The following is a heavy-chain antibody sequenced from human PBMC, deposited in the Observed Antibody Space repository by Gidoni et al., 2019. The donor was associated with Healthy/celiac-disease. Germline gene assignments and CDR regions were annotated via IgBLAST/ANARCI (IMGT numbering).Heavy chain of an antibody. CDR3: AREEEMATMGAFDI. Sequence: QVQLQESGPGLVKPSQTLSLPCTVSGGSISSGGYYWSWIRQHPGKGLEWIGYIYYSGSTYYNPSLKSRVTISVDTSKNQFSLKLSSVTAADTAVYYCAREEEMATMGAFDIWGQGTMVTVSS. J-gene: IGHJ3*02. CDR2: IYYSGST. CDR1: GGSISSGGYY. D-gene: IGHD5-12*01. V-gene: IGHV4-31*03.